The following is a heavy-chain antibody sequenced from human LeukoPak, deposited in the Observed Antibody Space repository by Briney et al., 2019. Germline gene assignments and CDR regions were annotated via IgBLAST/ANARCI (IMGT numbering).Heavy chain of an antibody. CDR2: ISYDGSNK. CDR3: ARGGAFDI. V-gene: IGHV3-30-3*01. Sequence: GGSLRLSCAASGFTFSSYAMHWVRQAPGKGGEWVAVISYDGSNKYYADSVKGRFTISRDNSKNTLYLQMNSLRAEDTAVYYCARGGAFDIWGQGTMVTVSS. J-gene: IGHJ3*02. CDR1: GFTFSSYA. D-gene: IGHD3-10*01.